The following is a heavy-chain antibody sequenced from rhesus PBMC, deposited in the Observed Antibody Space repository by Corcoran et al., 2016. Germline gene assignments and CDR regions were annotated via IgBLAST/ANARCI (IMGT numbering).Heavy chain of an antibody. CDR2: ISVSSGRT. D-gene: IGHD2-39*02. CDR3: ANVGVTNMDY. V-gene: IGHV4-65*01. CDR1: GRSVSSSNW. Sequence: QVQLQESGPGLVKPSETLSLTCAVSGRSVSSSNWWSWIRQPPGNGLEWIGYISVSSGRTYYNPALKSRVTFSTDTSKNQFSLKLSSVTASDTAVYYCANVGVTNMDYWGQGVLVTVSS. J-gene: IGHJ4*01.